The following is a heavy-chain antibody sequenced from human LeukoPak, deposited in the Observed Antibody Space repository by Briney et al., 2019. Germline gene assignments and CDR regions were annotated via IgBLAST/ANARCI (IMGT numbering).Heavy chain of an antibody. Sequence: GGSLKLPRAGPGFTFNWYWMSWVRQAPGKGLGWVANIKQDGSEKYYVDSVKGRFTISRDNAKNSLYLQMNSLRAEDTAVYYCARVRTVPYYFDYWGQGTLVTVSS. CDR3: ARVRTVPYYFDY. CDR1: GFTFNWYW. CDR2: IKQDGSEK. J-gene: IGHJ4*02. V-gene: IGHV3-7*01. D-gene: IGHD4-17*01.